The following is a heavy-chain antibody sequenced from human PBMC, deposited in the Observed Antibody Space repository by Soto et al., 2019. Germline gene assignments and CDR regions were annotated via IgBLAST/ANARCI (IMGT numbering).Heavy chain of an antibody. Sequence: SETLSLTCTVSGGSISSYYWSWVRQPPGKGLEWIGYIYYSGSTSYNPSLKSRVTISVDTSKNQFSLKLSSLTAADTAVYYCARDRPHCSSTTCHRSGMDVWGQGTTVTVSS. D-gene: IGHD2-2*01. CDR1: GGSISSYY. V-gene: IGHV4-59*12. J-gene: IGHJ6*02. CDR3: ARDRPHCSSTTCHRSGMDV. CDR2: IYYSGST.